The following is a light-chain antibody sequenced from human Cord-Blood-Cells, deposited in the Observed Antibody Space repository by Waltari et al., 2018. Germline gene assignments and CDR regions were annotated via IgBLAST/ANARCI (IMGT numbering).Light chain of an antibody. Sequence: QSALTQPPSASGSPGQSVTISCPGTSRDVGGYNYVSWYQQHPGKAPKLMIYEVSKRPSGVPDRFSGSKSGNTASLTVSGLQAEDEADYYCSSYAGSNRVFAGGTKLTVL. CDR3: SSYAGSNRV. CDR2: EVS. V-gene: IGLV2-8*01. J-gene: IGLJ3*02. CDR1: SRDVGGYNY.